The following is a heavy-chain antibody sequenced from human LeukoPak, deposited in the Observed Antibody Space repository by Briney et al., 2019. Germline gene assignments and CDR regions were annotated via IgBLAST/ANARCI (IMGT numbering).Heavy chain of an antibody. Sequence: GRSLRLSCAASGFTLSSYAMHWVRQAPGKGLEWVAVISYDGSNKYYADSVKGRFTISRDNSKNTLYLQMNSLRAEDTAVYYCARAQRGGMTTVTIIDYWGQGTLVTVSS. CDR2: ISYDGSNK. CDR3: ARAQRGGMTTVTIIDY. J-gene: IGHJ4*02. D-gene: IGHD4-17*01. CDR1: GFTLSSYA. V-gene: IGHV3-30*04.